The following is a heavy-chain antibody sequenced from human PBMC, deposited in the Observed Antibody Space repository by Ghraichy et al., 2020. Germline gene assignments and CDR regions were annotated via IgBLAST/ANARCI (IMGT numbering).Heavy chain of an antibody. CDR3: VKDSGQGDY. J-gene: IGHJ4*02. V-gene: IGHV3-30*02. CDR2: IHYNGIEK. Sequence: GGSLRLSCAASGFTFNIFGMHWVRQASGKGLEWLAFIHYNGIEKHYSDSLKGRFTISRDNSKNTLYLQMNSLRVEDTAVYYCVKDSGQGDYWGQGALVTVSS. D-gene: IGHD2-8*02. CDR1: GFTFNIFG.